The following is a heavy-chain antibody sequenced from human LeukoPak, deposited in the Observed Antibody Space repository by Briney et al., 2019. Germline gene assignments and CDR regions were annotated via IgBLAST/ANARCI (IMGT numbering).Heavy chain of an antibody. CDR3: ARAFRYSTSSRTFDY. Sequence: GGSLRLSCAASGFPFDDYGVSWVRQAPGKGLEWVSDITWSGGSTGYADSVKGRFTISRDSARDSLYLQMNSLRAEDTAFYHCARAFRYSTSSRTFDYWGQGTLVTVSS. J-gene: IGHJ4*02. D-gene: IGHD6-6*01. CDR2: ITWSGGST. V-gene: IGHV3-20*01. CDR1: GFPFDDYG.